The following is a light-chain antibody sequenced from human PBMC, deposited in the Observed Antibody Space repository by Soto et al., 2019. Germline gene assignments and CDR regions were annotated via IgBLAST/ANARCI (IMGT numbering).Light chain of an antibody. V-gene: IGKV1-5*03. CDR2: KAS. J-gene: IGKJ4*01. CDR1: QSIGAS. CDR3: QQYNSSPLT. Sequence: DIQMTQSPSTLYASVGDRVTITCRASQSIGASLAWFQQKPGKAPNLLIYKASSLESGAPSRFSGSGSGTEFTLTISTLQPDDFATYYCQQYNSSPLTFGGGTKVEIK.